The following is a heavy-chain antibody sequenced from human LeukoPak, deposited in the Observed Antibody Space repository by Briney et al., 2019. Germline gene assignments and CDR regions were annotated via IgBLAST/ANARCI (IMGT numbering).Heavy chain of an antibody. Sequence: PGGPLRLSCAASGFTFSSYAMSWVRQAPGKGLEWASAISGSGGSTYYADSVKGRFTISRDNSKNTLYLQMNSLRAEDTAVYYCAKGVGQWLVKLAFDIWGQGTMVTVSS. D-gene: IGHD6-19*01. CDR2: ISGSGGST. CDR3: AKGVGQWLVKLAFDI. CDR1: GFTFSSYA. V-gene: IGHV3-23*01. J-gene: IGHJ3*02.